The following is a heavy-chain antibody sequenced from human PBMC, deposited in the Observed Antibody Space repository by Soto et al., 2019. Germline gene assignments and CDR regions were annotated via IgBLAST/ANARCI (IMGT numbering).Heavy chain of an antibody. D-gene: IGHD3-3*01. CDR2: IYYSGST. V-gene: IGHV4-31*03. Sequence: ASETLSLTCTVSGGSISSGGYYWSWIRQHPGKGLEWIGYIYYSGSTYYNPSLKSRVTISVDTSKNQFSLKLSSVTAADTAVYYCARVVIIGVYYYYYYYMDVWGKGTTVTVSS. J-gene: IGHJ6*03. CDR3: ARVVIIGVYYYYYYYMDV. CDR1: GGSISSGGYY.